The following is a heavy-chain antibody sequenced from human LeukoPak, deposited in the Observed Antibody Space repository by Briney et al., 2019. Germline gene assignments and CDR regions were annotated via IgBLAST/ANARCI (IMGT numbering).Heavy chain of an antibody. CDR1: GGTFSSYA. Sequence: ASVKVSCKASGGTFSSYAISWVRQAPGQGLEWMGRIIPILGIANYAQKFQGRVTITADKSTSTAYMELSSLRSEDTAVYYCASYGGYVFPFDYWGQGTLVTVSS. CDR2: IIPILGIA. V-gene: IGHV1-69*04. D-gene: IGHD5-12*01. CDR3: ASYGGYVFPFDY. J-gene: IGHJ4*02.